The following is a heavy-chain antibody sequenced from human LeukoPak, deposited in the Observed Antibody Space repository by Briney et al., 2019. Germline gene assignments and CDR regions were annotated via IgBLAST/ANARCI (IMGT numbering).Heavy chain of an antibody. CDR2: ISYSGST. CDR3: ARNVAAKGWFDP. Sequence: SETLSLTCTVSGGSISTYYWSWIRQPPGKGLEWIGYISYSGSTNYNPSLKSRVTTSVDTSKNQFSLKLSSVTAADTAVYYCARNVAAKGWFDPWGQGTLVTVSS. CDR1: GGSISTYY. D-gene: IGHD3-10*02. J-gene: IGHJ5*02. V-gene: IGHV4-59*01.